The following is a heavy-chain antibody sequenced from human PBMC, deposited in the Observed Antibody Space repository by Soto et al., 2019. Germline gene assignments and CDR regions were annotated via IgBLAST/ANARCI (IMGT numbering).Heavy chain of an antibody. CDR3: ASLVVPAAMGGYYYYGMDV. CDR2: ISGSGGST. V-gene: IGHV3-23*01. Sequence: PGGPLRLSCAASGFTFSSYAMSWVRQAPGKGLEWVSGISGSGGSTYYADSVKGRFTISRDNSKKTLYLQMNSLRAEDTAVYYCASLVVPAAMGGYYYYGMDVWGQGTTVTVSS. D-gene: IGHD2-2*01. CDR1: GFTFSSYA. J-gene: IGHJ6*02.